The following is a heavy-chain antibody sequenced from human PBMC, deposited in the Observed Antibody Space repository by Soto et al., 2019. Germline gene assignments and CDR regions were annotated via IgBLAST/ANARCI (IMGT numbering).Heavy chain of an antibody. CDR1: GGTFSSYT. J-gene: IGHJ5*02. V-gene: IGHV1-69*02. CDR3: APDHYCSSTSCPFDP. Sequence: VKVSCKASGGTFSSYTISWVRQAPGQGLEWMGRIIPILGIANYAQKFQGRVTITADKSTSTAYMELSSLRSEDTAVYYCAPDHYCSSTSCPFDPWGQGTLVTVS. CDR2: IIPILGIA. D-gene: IGHD2-2*01.